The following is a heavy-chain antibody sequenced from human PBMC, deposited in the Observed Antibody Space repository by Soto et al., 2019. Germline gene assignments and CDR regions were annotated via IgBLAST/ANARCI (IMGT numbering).Heavy chain of an antibody. V-gene: IGHV4-34*01. Sequence: PSETLSLTCAVYGGSFSGYFWTWIRQAPGKGLEWIGKINHSGGTNYNSSLKSRVTISVDTSKNQFSLILSSVTAADTAVYYCARDRQYYHFWRGYQNEGRYGMDGWGQGTTVTVAS. J-gene: IGHJ6*02. CDR1: GGSFSGYF. CDR2: INHSGGT. CDR3: ARDRQYYHFWRGYQNEGRYGMDG. D-gene: IGHD3-3*02.